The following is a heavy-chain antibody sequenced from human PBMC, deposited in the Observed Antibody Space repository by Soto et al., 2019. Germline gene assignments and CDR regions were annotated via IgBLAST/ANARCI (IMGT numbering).Heavy chain of an antibody. D-gene: IGHD2-21*01. CDR3: ASTIRDDWGAFDI. J-gene: IGHJ3*02. Sequence: PGGSLRLSCAASGFTFSIYWMHWVRQSPGKGLVWVSHVNPDGSNTNYADSVKGRFAISRDNARNTLYLQMNSLRAEDAAVYYCASTIRDDWGAFDIWGQGTVVTVSS. CDR1: GFTFSIYW. CDR2: VNPDGSNT. V-gene: IGHV3-74*01.